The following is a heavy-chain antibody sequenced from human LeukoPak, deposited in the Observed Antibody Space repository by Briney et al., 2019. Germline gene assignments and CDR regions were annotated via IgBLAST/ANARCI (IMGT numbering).Heavy chain of an antibody. D-gene: IGHD3-9*01. CDR2: VSNSASK. CDR1: GGSISSCSYY. Sequence: PSGTLVLTCTVSGGSISSCSYYLGWIRQPPGKGLEWIVSVSNSASKHYNPYLKCRVTILEDTSNNQFSLKLSPVTAANTAVYYCARLTYDILTGRIDYWGQGNLVTVSS. J-gene: IGHJ4*02. V-gene: IGHV4-39*01. CDR3: ARLTYDILTGRIDY.